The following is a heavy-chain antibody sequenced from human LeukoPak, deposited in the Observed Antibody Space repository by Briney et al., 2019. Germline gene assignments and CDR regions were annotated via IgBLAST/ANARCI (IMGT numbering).Heavy chain of an antibody. CDR3: ARWGMTTIDY. CDR1: CGSISSYY. CDR2: SYTSGST. Sequence: SETLSLTCTVSCGSISSYYWSWIRQPAGKGLEWIGRSYTSGSTNYNPSFKSRVTISVDTSKNQFSLKLSSVPAADTAVHYCARWGMTTIDYWGQGTLVTVSS. D-gene: IGHD3-16*01. V-gene: IGHV4-4*07. J-gene: IGHJ4*02.